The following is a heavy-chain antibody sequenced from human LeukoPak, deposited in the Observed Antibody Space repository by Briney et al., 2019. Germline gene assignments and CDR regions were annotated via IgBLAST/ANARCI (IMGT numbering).Heavy chain of an antibody. D-gene: IGHD2-2*01. CDR3: ARTARCSSTSCFSRGFDY. CDR2: MNPNSGNT. CDR1: GYTFTSYD. V-gene: IGHV1-8*03. J-gene: IGHJ4*02. Sequence: ASVKVSCKASGYTFTSYDINWVRQATGQGLEWMGWMNPNSGNTGYAQKFQGRVTITRNTSISTAYMELSSLRSEDTAVYYCARTARCSSTSCFSRGFDYWGQGTLVTVSS.